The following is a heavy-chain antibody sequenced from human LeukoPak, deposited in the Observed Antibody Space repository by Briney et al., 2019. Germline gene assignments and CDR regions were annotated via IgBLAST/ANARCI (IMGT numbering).Heavy chain of an antibody. V-gene: IGHV3-23*01. CDR1: GFTFSNFA. CDR3: AKVGVGWVAFEY. Sequence: GGSLRLSCAASGFTFSNFAMSWVRQAPGKGLQWVSAISDSGGGTFYADSVKGRFTISRDNSKNTLYLQMNSLRAEDTAVYYCAKVGVGWVAFEYWGQGTLVTVSS. D-gene: IGHD3-16*01. CDR2: ISDSGGGT. J-gene: IGHJ4*02.